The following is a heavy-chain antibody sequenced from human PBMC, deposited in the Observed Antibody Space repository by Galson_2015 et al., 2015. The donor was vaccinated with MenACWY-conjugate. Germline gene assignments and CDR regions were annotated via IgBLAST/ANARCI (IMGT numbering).Heavy chain of an antibody. CDR2: ISSSSSYI. CDR1: GFTFSSYS. CDR3: ASVYCSRTSCPDY. V-gene: IGHV3-21*01. J-gene: IGHJ4*02. D-gene: IGHD2-2*01. Sequence: SLRLSCAASGFTFSSYSMNWVRQAPGKGLEWVSSISSSSSYIYYADSVKGRFTISRDNAKNSLYLQMNSLRVEDTAVYYCASVYCSRTSCPDYWGQGTLVTVSS.